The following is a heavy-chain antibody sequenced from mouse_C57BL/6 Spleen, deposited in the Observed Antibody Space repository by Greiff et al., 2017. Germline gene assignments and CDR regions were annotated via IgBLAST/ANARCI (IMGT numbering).Heavy chain of an antibody. CDR2: ISSGGSYT. CDR1: GFTFSSYG. V-gene: IGHV5-6*01. D-gene: IGHD2-5*01. Sequence: EVKLMESGGDLVKPGGSLKLSCAASGFTFSSYGMSWVRQTPDKRLEWVATISSGGSYTYYPDSVKGRFTISRDNAKNTLYLQMSSLKSEDTAMYYCARQDSNYADYWGQGTTLTVSS. CDR3: ARQDSNYADY. J-gene: IGHJ2*01.